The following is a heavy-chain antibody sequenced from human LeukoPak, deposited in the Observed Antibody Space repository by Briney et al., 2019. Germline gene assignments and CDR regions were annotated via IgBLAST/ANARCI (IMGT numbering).Heavy chain of an antibody. CDR1: GFTFSTFA. CDR2: IFPSGGEI. J-gene: IGHJ4*02. D-gene: IGHD2-8*02. V-gene: IGHV3-23*01. Sequence: GGSLRLSCAASGFTFSTFAMIWVRQPPGKGLEWVSSIFPSGGEIHYADSVRGRFTISRDNSKSTLSMQMNSLRAEDTAIYYCATYRQVLLPFESWGQGTLVTVSS. CDR3: ATYRQVLLPFES.